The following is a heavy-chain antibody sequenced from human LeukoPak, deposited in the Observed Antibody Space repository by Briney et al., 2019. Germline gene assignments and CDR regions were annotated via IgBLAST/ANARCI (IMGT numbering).Heavy chain of an antibody. Sequence: GGSLRLSCAASGFTFSSYAMSWVRQAPGKGLEWVSVISGGGGTTYYADSVKGRFTISRDNSKNTLYLQMNSLRAEDTAVYYCAKDGSGWPPDYFQHWGQGTLVTVSS. D-gene: IGHD6-19*01. J-gene: IGHJ1*01. CDR2: ISGGGGTT. V-gene: IGHV3-23*01. CDR3: AKDGSGWPPDYFQH. CDR1: GFTFSSYA.